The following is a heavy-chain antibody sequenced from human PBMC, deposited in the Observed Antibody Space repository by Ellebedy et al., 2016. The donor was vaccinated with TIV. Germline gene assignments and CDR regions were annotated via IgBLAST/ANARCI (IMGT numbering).Heavy chain of an antibody. J-gene: IGHJ4*02. CDR3: ARVGEVAATPCSY. CDR2: IYPGDSDT. D-gene: IGHD2-15*01. Sequence: GESLKISCEGSGYSFTTYWIGWVRQMSGKGLERMGIIYPGDSDTRYSPSFQGQVTISADKSISTAYLQWSSLKASDTAMYYCARVGEVAATPCSYWGQGTLVTVSS. V-gene: IGHV5-51*01. CDR1: GYSFTTYW.